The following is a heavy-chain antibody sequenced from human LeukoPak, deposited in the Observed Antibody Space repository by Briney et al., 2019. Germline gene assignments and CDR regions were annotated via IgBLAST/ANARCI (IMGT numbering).Heavy chain of an antibody. CDR3: TREGAIYSGSYSDY. Sequence: PGGSLRLSCAASGFTFSRYPMSWVRQAPGKGLEWVSSISSSSTYIYYADSVKGRFTISRDDARNSLSLQMNSLRAEDTAVYYCTREGAIYSGSYSDYWGQGTLVTVSS. CDR1: GFTFSRYP. CDR2: ISSSSTYI. D-gene: IGHD1-26*01. J-gene: IGHJ4*02. V-gene: IGHV3-21*01.